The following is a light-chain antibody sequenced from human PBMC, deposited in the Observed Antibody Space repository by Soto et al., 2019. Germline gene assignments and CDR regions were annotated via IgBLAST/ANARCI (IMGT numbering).Light chain of an antibody. Sequence: EVVLAQSPGTLSLSPGERATLSCRASQSVSSSLAWYQQKPGQAPRLLIHGASSRATGIPDRFSGSGSGTEFTLTISSLQSEDFGVYYCQQYNNWPRTFGQGTKVDIK. J-gene: IGKJ1*01. CDR3: QQYNNWPRT. V-gene: IGKV3D-15*01. CDR2: GAS. CDR1: QSVSSS.